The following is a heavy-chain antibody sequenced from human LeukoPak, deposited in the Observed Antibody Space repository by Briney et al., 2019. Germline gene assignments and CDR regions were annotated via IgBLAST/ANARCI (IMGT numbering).Heavy chain of an antibody. Sequence: SETLSLTCAVYGGSFSGYYWSWIRQPPGKGLEWIGEINHSGSTNYNPSLKSRVTISVDTSKNQFSLKLSSVTAEDTAVYYCARASGRDGYNLAYYYMDVWGKGTTVTVSS. CDR2: INHSGST. J-gene: IGHJ6*03. CDR3: ARASGRDGYNLAYYYMDV. D-gene: IGHD5-24*01. CDR1: GGSFSGYY. V-gene: IGHV4-34*01.